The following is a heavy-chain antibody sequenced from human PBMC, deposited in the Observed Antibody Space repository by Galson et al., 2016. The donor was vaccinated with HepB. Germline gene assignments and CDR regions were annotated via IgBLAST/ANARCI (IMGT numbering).Heavy chain of an antibody. Sequence: TLSLTCTVSGGAISSESYYWSWVRQHPGKDLEWIGYISYSGATYYNPSLNSRVSISVDTSENQFSLKITSVTASDTAVYYCARSLRNAGDYHYYMDVWGKGTTVSVSS. CDR1: GGAISSESYY. J-gene: IGHJ6*03. CDR3: ARSLRNAGDYHYYMDV. D-gene: IGHD7-27*01. V-gene: IGHV4-31*03. CDR2: ISYSGAT.